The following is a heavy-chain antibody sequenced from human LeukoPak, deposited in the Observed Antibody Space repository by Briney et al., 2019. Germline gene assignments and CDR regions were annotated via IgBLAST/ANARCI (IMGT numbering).Heavy chain of an antibody. CDR2: ISSSSSTI. D-gene: IGHD6-13*01. CDR3: AKDPSIQKQQPQKHYYYYYMDV. CDR1: GFTFSSYS. Sequence: PGGSLRLSCAASGFTFSSYSMNWVRQAPGKGLEWVSYISSSSSTIYYADSVKGRFTISRDNAKNSLYLQMNSLRAEDTALYYCAKDPSIQKQQPQKHYYYYYMDVWGKGTTVTVSS. J-gene: IGHJ6*03. V-gene: IGHV3-48*01.